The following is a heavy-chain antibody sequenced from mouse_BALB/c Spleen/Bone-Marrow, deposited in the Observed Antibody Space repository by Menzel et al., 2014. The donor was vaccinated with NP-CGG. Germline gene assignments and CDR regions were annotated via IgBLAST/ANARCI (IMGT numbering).Heavy chain of an antibody. D-gene: IGHD2-10*01. CDR3: AIAYFGNYNYYIDY. V-gene: IGHV2-9*02. J-gene: IGHJ2*01. Sequence: VKLVESGPGLVAPSQSLPITCTVSGFSLTSYGVHWVRQPPGKGLEWLGIIWAGGSTNYNSALMSRLSISKDNSKSQVFLKMNSLQTDDTAMYFCAIAYFGNYNYYIDYWAKAPLSQSPQ. CDR1: GFSLTSYG. CDR2: IWAGGST.